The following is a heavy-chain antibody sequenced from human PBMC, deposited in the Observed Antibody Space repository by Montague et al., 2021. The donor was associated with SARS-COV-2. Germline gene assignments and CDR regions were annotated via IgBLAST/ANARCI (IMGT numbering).Heavy chain of an antibody. CDR3: ARMVGGLIIWAYGMDV. D-gene: IGHD3-10*01. CDR1: GGSISSSNW. V-gene: IGHV4-4*02. CDR2: IYHSGST. J-gene: IGHJ6*02. Sequence: SETLSLTCAVAGGSISSSNWGTWVRQPPGKGLEWIGEIYHSGSTNYTPSLKSRVTISVDKSKNQFSLKLSSVTAADTAVYYCARMVGGLIIWAYGMDVWSQGTTVTVSS.